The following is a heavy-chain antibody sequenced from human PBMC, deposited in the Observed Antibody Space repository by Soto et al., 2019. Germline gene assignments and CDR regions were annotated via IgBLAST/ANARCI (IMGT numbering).Heavy chain of an antibody. CDR3: AKDLYYYGSGPESGFDY. Sequence: GGSLRLSCAASGFTFSSYAMSWVRQAPGKGLEWVSAISGRGGSTYYADSGKGRFTISRDNSKNTLYLQMNSLRAEDTAVYYCAKDLYYYGSGPESGFDYWGQGTLVTVSS. D-gene: IGHD3-10*01. CDR1: GFTFSSYA. V-gene: IGHV3-23*01. CDR2: ISGRGGST. J-gene: IGHJ4*02.